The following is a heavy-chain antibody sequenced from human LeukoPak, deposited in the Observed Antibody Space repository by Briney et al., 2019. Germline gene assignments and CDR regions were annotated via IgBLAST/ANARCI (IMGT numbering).Heavy chain of an antibody. CDR1: GFTFSGSA. Sequence: GGSLRLSCAASGFTFSGSAMHWVRQASGKGLEWVGRIRSKANSYATAYAASVKGRFIISRDDSKNTAYLQMNSLKTEDTAVYYCTRLGSGWQHDYWGQGTLVTVSS. J-gene: IGHJ4*02. V-gene: IGHV3-73*01. D-gene: IGHD6-19*01. CDR3: TRLGSGWQHDY. CDR2: IRSKANSYAT.